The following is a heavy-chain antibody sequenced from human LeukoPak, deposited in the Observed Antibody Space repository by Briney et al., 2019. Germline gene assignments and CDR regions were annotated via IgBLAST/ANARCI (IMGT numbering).Heavy chain of an antibody. J-gene: IGHJ6*02. V-gene: IGHV3-53*01. CDR2: IYSGGST. CDR1: GFTFSSYA. Sequence: GRSLRLSCAASGFTFSSYAMHWVRQAPGKGLEWVSVIYSGGSTYYADSVKGRFTISRDNSKNTLYLQMNNLRAEDTAVYYCARDNYYYYGMDVWGQGTTVTVSS. CDR3: ARDNYYYYGMDV.